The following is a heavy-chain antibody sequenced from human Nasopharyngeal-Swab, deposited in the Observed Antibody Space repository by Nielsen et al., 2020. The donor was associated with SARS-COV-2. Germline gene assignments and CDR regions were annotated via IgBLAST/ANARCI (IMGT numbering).Heavy chain of an antibody. J-gene: IGHJ4*02. CDR1: GFTFSNYD. Sequence: GKSLKISCAASGFTFSNYDMSWVRQAPGKGLEWVSVIDTSGGTTFYADSVKGRFTISRDNSKNTLYLQMNSLRAEDTAIYYCAKDRVIRYSTWGQGTLVTVSS. CDR3: AKDRVIRYST. D-gene: IGHD5-12*01. CDR2: IDTSGGTT. V-gene: IGHV3-23*01.